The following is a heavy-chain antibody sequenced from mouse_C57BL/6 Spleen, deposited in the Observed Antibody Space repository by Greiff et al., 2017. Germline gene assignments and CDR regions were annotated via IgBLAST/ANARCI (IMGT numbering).Heavy chain of an antibody. V-gene: IGHV3-1*01. CDR1: GYSITSGYD. Sequence: EVKLVESGPGMVKPSQSLSLTCTVTGYSITSGYDWHWIRHFPGNKLEWMGYISYSGSTNYNPSLKSRISITHDTSKNHFFLKLNSVTTEDTATYYCASSYYYGNAMDYWGQGTSVTVSS. CDR3: ASSYYYGNAMDY. J-gene: IGHJ4*01. CDR2: ISYSGST. D-gene: IGHD1-1*01.